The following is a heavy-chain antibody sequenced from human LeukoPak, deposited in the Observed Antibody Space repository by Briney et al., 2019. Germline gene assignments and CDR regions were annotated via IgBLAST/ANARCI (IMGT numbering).Heavy chain of an antibody. CDR2: IFHSGST. D-gene: IGHD6-19*01. Sequence: TPSETLSLTCTVSGYSISSGYYWGWIRQPPGKGLEWIGNIFHSGSTYYNPSLQSRVTISVDTSKNQFSLKLSSVTAVDTAVYYCARQVAGIAVADLHEDWGQGTLVTVSS. V-gene: IGHV4-38-2*02. J-gene: IGHJ4*02. CDR3: ARQVAGIAVADLHED. CDR1: GYSISSGYY.